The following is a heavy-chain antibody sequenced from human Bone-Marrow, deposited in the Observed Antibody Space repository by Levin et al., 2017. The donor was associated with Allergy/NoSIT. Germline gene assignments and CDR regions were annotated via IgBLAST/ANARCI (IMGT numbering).Heavy chain of an antibody. CDR1: GDTFTGYF. J-gene: IGHJ4*02. Sequence: VASVKVSCKASGDTFTGYFMHWVRQAPGQGLEWMAWINPHSGASNSAQKFQGRVAMTWDTSVSTVYMELTRLTSDDTAVYYCAREGGEIAAPIQGFDYWGQGTLVTVSS. CDR2: INPHSGAS. D-gene: IGHD6-6*01. CDR3: AREGGEIAAPIQGFDY. V-gene: IGHV1-2*02.